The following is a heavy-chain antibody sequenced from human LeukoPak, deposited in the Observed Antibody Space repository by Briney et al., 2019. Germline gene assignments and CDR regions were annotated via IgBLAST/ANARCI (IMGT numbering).Heavy chain of an antibody. J-gene: IGHJ4*02. V-gene: IGHV4-39*07. CDR3: ATRWYCTNGVCYEFYFDY. CDR2: IYYSGST. D-gene: IGHD2-8*01. Sequence: SETLSLTCTVSGGSISSSSYYWGWIRQPPGKGLEWIGSIYYSGSTYYNPSLKSRVTISVDTSKNQFSLKLSSVTAADTAVYYCATRWYCTNGVCYEFYFDYWAREPWSPSPQ. CDR1: GGSISSSSYY.